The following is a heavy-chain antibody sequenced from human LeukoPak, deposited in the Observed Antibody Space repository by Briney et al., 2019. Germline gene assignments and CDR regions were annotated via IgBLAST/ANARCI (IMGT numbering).Heavy chain of an antibody. CDR1: GGSISSSSYY. CDR2: NYYSGST. CDR3: ARQFNCSSTSCYDY. D-gene: IGHD2-2*01. V-gene: IGHV4-39*07. J-gene: IGHJ4*02. Sequence: SETLSLTCTVSGGSISSSSYYWGWIRQPPGKGLEWIGSNYYSGSTYYNPSLKSRVTISVDTSKNQFSLKLSSVTAADTAVYYCARQFNCSSTSCYDYWGQGTLVTVSS.